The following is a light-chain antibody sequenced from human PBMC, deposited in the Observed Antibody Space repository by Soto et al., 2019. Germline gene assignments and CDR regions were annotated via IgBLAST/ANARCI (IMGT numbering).Light chain of an antibody. J-gene: IGKJ1*01. CDR3: KQYGSSPWT. Sequence: EIVLTQSPGTLSLSPGERATLSCRASQSVSSSYLAWYQQKPGQAPRLLIYGPSSRATGIPDRLSGSGLGTGFTLTISRLEPEDFAVYYCKQYGSSPWTFGQGTKVQI. CDR2: GPS. CDR1: QSVSSSY. V-gene: IGKV3-20*01.